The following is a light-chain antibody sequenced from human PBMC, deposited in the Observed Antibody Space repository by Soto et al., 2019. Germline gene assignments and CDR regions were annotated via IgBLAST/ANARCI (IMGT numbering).Light chain of an antibody. V-gene: IGKV3-20*01. CDR3: LQYSGSPKT. Sequence: EIVLTQSPGTLSLSPGERATLSCRTSQSVSSTYLAWYQQKPGQAPRLLIYGASSRASGIPDRFSGSGSGTDFTLTISRVEPEDFAVYYCLQYSGSPKTFGQGTKVDIK. J-gene: IGKJ1*01. CDR2: GAS. CDR1: QSVSSTY.